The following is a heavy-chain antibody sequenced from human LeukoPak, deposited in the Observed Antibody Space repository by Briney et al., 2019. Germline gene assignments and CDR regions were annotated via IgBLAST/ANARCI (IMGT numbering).Heavy chain of an antibody. CDR1: GGTFSSYA. CDR3: SRSAGGVIVVVPATLSRTRPPYYYYYMDV. CDR2: IIPIFGTA. V-gene: IGHV1-69*13. J-gene: IGHJ6*03. D-gene: IGHD2-2*01. Sequence: SVKVSCKASGGTFSSYAISWVRQAPGQGLEWMGGIIPIFGTANYAQKFQGRVTITADESTSTAYMELSSLRSEDTAVYYCSRSAGGVIVVVPATLSRTRPPYYYYYMDVWGKGTTVTVSS.